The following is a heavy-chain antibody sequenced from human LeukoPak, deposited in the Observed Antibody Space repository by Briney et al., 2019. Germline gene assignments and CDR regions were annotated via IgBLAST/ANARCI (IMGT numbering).Heavy chain of an antibody. V-gene: IGHV3-7*01. Sequence: PGGSLRLSCAASGFTFSSYWMSWVRQAPGKGLEWVANIKQDGSEKYYADSVKRRFTISRDNAKNSLYLQMNSLRAEDAAVYYCARDSIYYDSSGLGSWGQGTLVTVSS. D-gene: IGHD3-22*01. CDR3: ARDSIYYDSSGLGS. CDR1: GFTFSSYW. CDR2: IKQDGSEK. J-gene: IGHJ4*02.